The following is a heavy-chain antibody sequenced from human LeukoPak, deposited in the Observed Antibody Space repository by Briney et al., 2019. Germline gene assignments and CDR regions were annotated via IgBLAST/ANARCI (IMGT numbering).Heavy chain of an antibody. CDR3: ARVDIAVAPRGWYFDL. J-gene: IGHJ2*01. Sequence: SETLSLTCTVSGGSISSYYWSWIRQPPGKGLEWIGYIYYSGSTNYNPSLKSRVTISVDTSKNQFSLKLSSVTAADTAVYYCARVDIAVAPRGWYFDLWGRGTLVTVSS. CDR2: IYYSGST. D-gene: IGHD6-19*01. V-gene: IGHV4-59*01. CDR1: GGSISSYY.